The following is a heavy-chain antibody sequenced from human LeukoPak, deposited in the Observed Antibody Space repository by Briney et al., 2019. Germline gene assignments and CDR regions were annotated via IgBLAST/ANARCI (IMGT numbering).Heavy chain of an antibody. Sequence: SETLSLTCTVSGGSISSNNYNWGWIRQPPGKGLEWIGNIYYSGSTYYNPSLKSRVTISVGTSKNQFSLKLSSVTAADTAVYYCAREVAGTPWIDYWGQGTLVTVSS. J-gene: IGHJ4*02. CDR1: GGSISSNNYN. V-gene: IGHV4-39*02. CDR2: IYYSGST. CDR3: AREVAGTPWIDY. D-gene: IGHD6-19*01.